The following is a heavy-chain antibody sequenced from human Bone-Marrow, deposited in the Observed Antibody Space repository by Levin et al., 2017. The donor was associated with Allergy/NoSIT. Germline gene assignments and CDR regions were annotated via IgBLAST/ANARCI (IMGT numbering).Heavy chain of an antibody. CDR1: KFIFKNYA. D-gene: IGHD3-10*01. CDR3: AKGGVAAPPFY. J-gene: IGHJ4*02. V-gene: IGHV3-23*01. Sequence: QPSETLSLTCAASKFIFKNYAMAWLRQAPGQGLEWVSAVSGSGDQTYHADSVRGRFTISRDNSKDTLFLQMNNLRAEDTAVYFCAKGGVAAPPFYWGQGTLVTVSS. CDR2: VSGSGDQT.